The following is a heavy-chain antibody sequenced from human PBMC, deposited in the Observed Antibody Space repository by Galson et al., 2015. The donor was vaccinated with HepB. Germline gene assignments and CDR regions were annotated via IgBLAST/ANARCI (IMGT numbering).Heavy chain of an antibody. CDR2: IYYSGST. CDR3: ARYSNYVSPYYYYYGMDV. Sequence: TLSLTCTVSGGSISSYYWSWIRQPPGKGLEWIGYIYYSGSTNYNPSLKSQVTMSVDTSKNQFSLKLSSVTAADTAVYYCARYSNYVSPYYYYYGMDVWGQG. D-gene: IGHD4-11*01. CDR1: GGSISSYY. V-gene: IGHV4-59*01. J-gene: IGHJ6*02.